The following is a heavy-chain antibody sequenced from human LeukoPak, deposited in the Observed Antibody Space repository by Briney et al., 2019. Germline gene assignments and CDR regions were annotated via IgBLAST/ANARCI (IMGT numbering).Heavy chain of an antibody. D-gene: IGHD1-7*01. CDR1: GGSLSSGGYY. CDR3: ARVGRGGTTVEY. J-gene: IGHJ4*02. CDR2: IFYSGFT. V-gene: IGHV4-31*03. Sequence: SETLSLTCTVSGGSLSSGGYYWSWIRQLPGKVLEWIGYIFYSGFTYYNPSLKSRITISVDTSKNQFSLSLSSVTAADTAVYYCARVGRGGTTVEYWGQGTLVTVSS.